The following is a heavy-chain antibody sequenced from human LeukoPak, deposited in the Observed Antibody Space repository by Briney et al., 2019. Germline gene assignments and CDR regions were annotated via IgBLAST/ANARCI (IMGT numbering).Heavy chain of an antibody. J-gene: IGHJ6*03. CDR3: ARDEMATIMSYYYYMDV. CDR1: GFTFSDYY. D-gene: IGHD5-24*01. CDR2: IKQDGSEK. Sequence: GGSLRLSCAASGFTFSDYYMSWVRQAPGKGLEWVANIKQDGSEKYYVNSVKGRFTISRDNAKNSLYLQMNSLRAEDTAVYYCARDEMATIMSYYYYMDVWGKGTTVTVSS. V-gene: IGHV3-7*01.